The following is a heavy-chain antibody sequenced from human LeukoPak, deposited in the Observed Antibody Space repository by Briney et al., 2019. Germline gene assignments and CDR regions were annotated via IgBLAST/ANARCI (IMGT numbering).Heavy chain of an antibody. V-gene: IGHV4-30-4*08. J-gene: IGHJ6*02. CDR2: IYYSGST. D-gene: IGHD3-10*01. CDR3: ARTMENYYGSGSYYPNYYYGMDV. Sequence: SQTLSLTCTVSGGSINSGDYYWSWIRQPPGKGLEWIGYIYYSGSTYYNPSLKSRVTISVDTSKNQFSLKLSSVTAADTAVYYCARTMENYYGSGSYYPNYYYGMDVWGQGTTVTVSS. CDR1: GGSINSGDYY.